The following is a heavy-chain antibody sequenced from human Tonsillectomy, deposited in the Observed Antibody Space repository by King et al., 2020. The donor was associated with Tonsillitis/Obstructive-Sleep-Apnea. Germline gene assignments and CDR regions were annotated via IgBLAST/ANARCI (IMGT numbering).Heavy chain of an antibody. CDR1: GFTFSDYY. CDR3: ARAPDCSGGSCSSLSDY. CDR2: ISRSSTYT. V-gene: IGHV3-11*05. J-gene: IGHJ4*02. D-gene: IGHD2-15*01. Sequence: VQLVESGGGLVKPGGSLRLSCAASGFTFSDYYMSWIRQAPGKGLDWVSYISRSSTYTNYADSVKGRFTISRANAKNSLYLQMNSLRAEDTAVYYCARAPDCSGGSCSSLSDYWGQGTLVTVSS.